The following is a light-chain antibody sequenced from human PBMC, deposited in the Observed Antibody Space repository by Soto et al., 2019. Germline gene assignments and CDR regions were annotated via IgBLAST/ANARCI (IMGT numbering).Light chain of an antibody. CDR3: SSYTTASTGV. V-gene: IGLV2-14*01. Sequence: QSVLTQPASVSGSPGQSINISCTGTSSHVGAYNYVSWYQHHPGRAPKLMIHEVTNRPAGVSNRFSGSKSGNTASLTISGLQAEDEADYYCSSYTTASTGVFGTGTKLTVL. CDR1: SSHVGAYNY. CDR2: EVT. J-gene: IGLJ3*02.